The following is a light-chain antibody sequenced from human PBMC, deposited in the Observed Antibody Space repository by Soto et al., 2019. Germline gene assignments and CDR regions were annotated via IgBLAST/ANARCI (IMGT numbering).Light chain of an antibody. V-gene: IGLV1-47*01. CDR3: AAWDDNLSGYV. Sequence: QSVLTQPPSASGTPGQRVTISCSGSSTNIGSGYVYWYQQLPGTAPKLLIYRDDQRPSGVPDRFSASKSGTSASLAISGLRSEDEADYYCAAWDDNLSGYVFATGTKLTVL. CDR2: RDD. J-gene: IGLJ1*01. CDR1: STNIGSGY.